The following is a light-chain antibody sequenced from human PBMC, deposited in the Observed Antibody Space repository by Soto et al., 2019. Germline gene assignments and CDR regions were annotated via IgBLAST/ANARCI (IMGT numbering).Light chain of an antibody. CDR2: EAS. J-gene: IGKJ1*01. CDR1: QGVSTW. Sequence: IQMTQSPSTLSGSVGDRVTITCRASQGVSTWLAWYQHKPGKAPKLLIYEASKLKSGVPSRFSASGSVRDFTLTITSLQPEDSATYYCQQYYDFRTFGQGTKV. V-gene: IGKV1-5*03. CDR3: QQYYDFRT.